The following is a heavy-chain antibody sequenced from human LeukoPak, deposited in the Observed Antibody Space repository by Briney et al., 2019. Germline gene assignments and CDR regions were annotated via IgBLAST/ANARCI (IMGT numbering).Heavy chain of an antibody. D-gene: IGHD6-13*01. Sequence: GASVKVSCKASGYTFTGYYMHWVRQAPGQGLEWMGWINPNSGGTNYAQKFQGWVTMTRDTSISTAYMELSRLRSDDTAVYYCARWRGGYSSSWYDYWGQGTLVTVSS. V-gene: IGHV1-2*04. CDR3: ARWRGGYSSSWYDY. CDR1: GYTFTGYY. J-gene: IGHJ4*02. CDR2: INPNSGGT.